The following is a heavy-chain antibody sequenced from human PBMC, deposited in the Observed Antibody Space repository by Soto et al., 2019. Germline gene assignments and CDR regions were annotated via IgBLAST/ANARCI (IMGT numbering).Heavy chain of an antibody. D-gene: IGHD3-22*01. CDR1: GGSVSSDDYY. J-gene: IGHJ4*02. V-gene: IGHV4-61*08. Sequence: QVQLQESGPGLVKPSETLSLTCTVSGGSVSSDDYYWSWIRQSPGKGLEWIGYIFYIGSTSYNPSLTSRVTISVDTSKNQFSLRLSSVTAADTAVYYCARDRHYYDSGGYYYHLDNWGQGTLVTVSS. CDR3: ARDRHYYDSGGYYYHLDN. CDR2: IFYIGST.